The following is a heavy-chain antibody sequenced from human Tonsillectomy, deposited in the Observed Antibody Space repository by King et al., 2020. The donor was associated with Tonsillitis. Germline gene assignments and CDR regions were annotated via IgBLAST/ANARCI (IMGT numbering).Heavy chain of an antibody. Sequence: QLQLQESGPGLVKPSETLSLTCTVSGGSISSSSYYWGWIRQPPGKGLEWIGSIYYSGSTYYNPSLKSRVTISVDTSKNQFSLKLSSVSAADTAVYYCAGPDIVVVPSDYMDVWGKGTTVTVSS. CDR3: AGPDIVVVPSDYMDV. D-gene: IGHD2-2*01. CDR2: IYYSGST. CDR1: GGSISSSSYY. J-gene: IGHJ6*03. V-gene: IGHV4-39*01.